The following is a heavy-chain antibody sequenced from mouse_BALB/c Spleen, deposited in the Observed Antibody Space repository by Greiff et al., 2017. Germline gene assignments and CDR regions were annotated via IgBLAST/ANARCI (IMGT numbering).Heavy chain of an antibody. CDR1: GYAFTNYL. J-gene: IGHJ3*01. V-gene: IGHV1-54*01. Sequence: VKLQQSGAELVRPGTSVKVSCKASGYAFTNYLIEWVKQRPGQGLEWIGVINPGSGGTNYNEKFKGKATLTADKSSSTAYMQLSSLTSDDSAVYFCAREDYYGPLAYWGQGTLVTVSA. CDR3: AREDYYGPLAY. D-gene: IGHD1-1*01. CDR2: INPGSGGT.